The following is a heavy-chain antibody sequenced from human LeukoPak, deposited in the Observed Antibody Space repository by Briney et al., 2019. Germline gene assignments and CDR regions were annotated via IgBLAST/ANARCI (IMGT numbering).Heavy chain of an antibody. CDR2: IKQDGSEE. Sequence: PGGSLRLSCAASGLTFSSYWMSWVRQAPGKGLEWVANIKQDGSEEVYVDSVWGRFTISRDNAKNSLFLQMNTLRAEDTAVYYCARDPYSSTWSYGMDVWGQGTTVTVSS. D-gene: IGHD6-6*01. CDR3: ARDPYSSTWSYGMDV. V-gene: IGHV3-7*05. J-gene: IGHJ6*02. CDR1: GLTFSSYW.